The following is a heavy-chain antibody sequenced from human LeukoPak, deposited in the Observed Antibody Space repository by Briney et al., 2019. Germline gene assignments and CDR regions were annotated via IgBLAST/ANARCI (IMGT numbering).Heavy chain of an antibody. CDR2: ISGSGGST. CDR1: GFTFSSYA. Sequence: EGSLRLSCAASGFTFSSYAMSWVRQAPGKGLEWVSAISGSGGSTYYADSVKGRFTISRDNSKNTLYLQMNSLRAEDTAVYYCAKHLRSDRPQAPDDAFDIWGQGTMVTVSS. D-gene: IGHD2-2*01. CDR3: AKHLRSDRPQAPDDAFDI. V-gene: IGHV3-23*01. J-gene: IGHJ3*02.